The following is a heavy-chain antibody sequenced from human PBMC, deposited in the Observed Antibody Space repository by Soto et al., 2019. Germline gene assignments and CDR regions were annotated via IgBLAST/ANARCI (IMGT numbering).Heavy chain of an antibody. D-gene: IGHD6-25*01. Sequence: QVQLVQSGAEVKKPGASVKVSCKASGVTFTNYFFHWVRQAPRQGLEWMGIISPYDGSTNYVQSLPGRFTMSIATSTSTVYMELSGLRSEDTAVYYCARGDGRGSSGFYYYCGMDVWGHGTTVTVSS. J-gene: IGHJ6*02. CDR1: GVTFTNYF. CDR3: ARGDGRGSSGFYYYCGMDV. CDR2: ISPYDGST. V-gene: IGHV1-46*01.